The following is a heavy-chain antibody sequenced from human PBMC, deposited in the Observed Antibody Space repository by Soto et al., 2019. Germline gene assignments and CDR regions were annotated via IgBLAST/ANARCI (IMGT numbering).Heavy chain of an antibody. CDR3: ARPPGYISDCYYFDL. D-gene: IGHD6-19*01. Sequence: QVQLVQSGAEVKKPGASVKVSCEASGYTFIDYYMHWVRQAPGQGFEWMGRISPKSGGTNYAQKFQGSVTMTWDTSLNTAYMELSSLMSEDTAVYYCARPPGYISDCYYFDLWGQGTLVTVSS. J-gene: IGHJ4*02. CDR1: GYTFIDYY. CDR2: ISPKSGGT. V-gene: IGHV1-2*02.